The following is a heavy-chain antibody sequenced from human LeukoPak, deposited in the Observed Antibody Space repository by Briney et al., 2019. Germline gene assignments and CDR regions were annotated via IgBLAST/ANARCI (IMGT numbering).Heavy chain of an antibody. D-gene: IGHD3-10*01. CDR2: IYHSGST. J-gene: IGHJ5*02. CDR3: ARVGISGSNRLSNWFDP. V-gene: IGHV4-30-2*01. Sequence: SSETLSLTCTVSGGSISSGGYYWSWIRQPPGKGLEWIGYIYHSGSTYYNPSLKSRVTISVDTSKNQFSLKLSSVTAADTAVYYCARVGISGSNRLSNWFDPWGQGTLVTVSS. CDR1: GGSISSGGYY.